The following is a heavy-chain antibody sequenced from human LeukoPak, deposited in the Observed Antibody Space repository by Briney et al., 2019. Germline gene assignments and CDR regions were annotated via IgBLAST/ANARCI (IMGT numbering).Heavy chain of an antibody. J-gene: IGHJ5*02. CDR2: IYTSGST. V-gene: IGHV4-4*07. D-gene: IGHD2-15*01. Sequence: SETLSLTCTVSGGSISSYYWSWIRQPAGKGLEWIGRIYTSGSTNYNPSLKSRVTMSVDTSKNQFSLKLSSVTAADTAVYYCARGARYCSGGSCYRNLGWFDPWGQGTLVTASS. CDR1: GGSISSYY. CDR3: ARGARYCSGGSCYRNLGWFDP.